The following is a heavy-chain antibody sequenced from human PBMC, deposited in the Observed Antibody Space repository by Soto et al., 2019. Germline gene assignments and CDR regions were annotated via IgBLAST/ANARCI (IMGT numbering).Heavy chain of an antibody. D-gene: IGHD2-2*02. Sequence: GGSLRLCCVASGFSFSKYAMSWVRQGPGKELEWVSAIRGSATTTYYADSVKGRFTISRDNSKNTLYLQMNSLRVEETAIYYSAKVILQPPPAIHVCGQPPTVTVSS. CDR3: AKVILQPPPAIHV. CDR2: IRGSATTT. V-gene: IGHV3-23*01. CDR1: GFSFSKYA. J-gene: IGHJ6*02.